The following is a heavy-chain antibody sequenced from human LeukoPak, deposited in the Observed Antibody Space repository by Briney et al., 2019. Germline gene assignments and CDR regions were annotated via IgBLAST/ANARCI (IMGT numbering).Heavy chain of an antibody. CDR1: GFTFSSYE. V-gene: IGHV3-48*03. D-gene: IGHD1-26*01. J-gene: IGHJ4*02. CDR2: IDRSGSTI. CDR3: MRPAGATFAC. Sequence: GGSLRLSCGASGFTFSSYEMNWVRQAPGKGLEGVSFIDRSGSTIYYADSVKGRFTISRENAKNSLYLQMHSLRAEDTAVYYCMRPAGATFACWGQGTLVTVSS.